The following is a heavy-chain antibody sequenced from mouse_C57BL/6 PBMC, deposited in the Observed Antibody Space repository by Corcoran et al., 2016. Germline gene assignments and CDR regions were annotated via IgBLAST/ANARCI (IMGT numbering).Heavy chain of an antibody. Sequence: DVQLQESGPGLVKPSQSLSLTCSVTGYSITSGYYWNWIRQFPGNKLEWMGYISYDGSNNYNPSLKNRISITRDTSKNQFFLKLNSVTTEDIATYYCARGLLRFGGQGTSVTVSS. CDR1: GYSITSGYY. D-gene: IGHD1-1*01. CDR2: ISYDGSN. V-gene: IGHV3-6*01. CDR3: ARGLLRF. J-gene: IGHJ4*01.